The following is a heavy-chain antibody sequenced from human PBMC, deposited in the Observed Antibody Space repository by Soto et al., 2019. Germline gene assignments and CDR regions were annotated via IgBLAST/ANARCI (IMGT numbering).Heavy chain of an antibody. V-gene: IGHV6-1*01. CDR1: GDSVSSNSAA. CDR2: TYYRSKWYN. Sequence: SQTLSLTCVISGDSVSSNSAAWNWIRQSPSRGLEWLGRTYYRSKWYNDYAVSVKSRITINPDTSKNQFSLQLNSVTPEYTAVYYCASGYSSSSKGFDSWGQGTLVTVSS. J-gene: IGHJ4*02. CDR3: ASGYSSSSKGFDS. D-gene: IGHD6-6*01.